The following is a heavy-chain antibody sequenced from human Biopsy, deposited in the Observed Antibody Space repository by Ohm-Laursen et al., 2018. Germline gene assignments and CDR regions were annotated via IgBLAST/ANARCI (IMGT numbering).Heavy chain of an antibody. D-gene: IGHD3-10*01. J-gene: IGHJ5*02. V-gene: IGHV4-34*01. CDR3: ARGLPRIAPMVRGRRTWFDP. CDR1: GGSFRGYY. CDR2: NNQNGST. Sequence: GTLSLTCTVYGGSFRGYYWSWVRPTPGEGLGGVGENNQNGSTNYKPSLDNRVAISADTSKNQFSLNLYSVTAADTAVYFCARGLPRIAPMVRGRRTWFDPWGQGTLVTVSS.